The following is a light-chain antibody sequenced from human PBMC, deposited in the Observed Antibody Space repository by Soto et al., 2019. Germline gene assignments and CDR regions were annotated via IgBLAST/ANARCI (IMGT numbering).Light chain of an antibody. Sequence: EIVMTQSPATLSVSPGERATISCRASQSVSSNLAWYQQKPGQAPRLLIYGASTRATGIPARFSGSGSGTELTLTISSLQSEDFAVYYCQQYNNWQLTFGGGTKVDIK. CDR3: QQYNNWQLT. CDR2: GAS. CDR1: QSVSSN. J-gene: IGKJ4*01. V-gene: IGKV3-15*01.